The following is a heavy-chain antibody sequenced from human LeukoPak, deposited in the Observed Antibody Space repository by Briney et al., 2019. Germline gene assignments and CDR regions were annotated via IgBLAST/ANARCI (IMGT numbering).Heavy chain of an antibody. V-gene: IGHV3-74*01. CDR3: AKVGEKNMVEAFEI. CDR2: ISTDGSST. Sequence: QPGGSLRLSCAASGFTFSSDWMHWVRQAPGKGLVWVSRISTDGSSTYSADSVKGRFTISRDNTKNTLYLQMNSLRPEDTAVYYCAKVGEKNMVEAFEIWGQGTRVTVSP. J-gene: IGHJ3*02. CDR1: GFTFSSDW. D-gene: IGHD2/OR15-2a*01.